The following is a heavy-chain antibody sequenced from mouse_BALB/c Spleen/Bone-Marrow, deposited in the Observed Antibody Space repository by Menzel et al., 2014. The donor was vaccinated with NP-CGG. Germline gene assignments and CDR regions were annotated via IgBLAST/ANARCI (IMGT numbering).Heavy chain of an antibody. Sequence: QVQLQQSGAELVRPGTSVKVSCKASGYAFTNYLIEWVKQRPGQGLEWIGVINPGSGGTNYNEKFKGKATLTADKSSSTAYMQLSSLTSDDSAVYFSARGDYRYDGFAYWGQGTLVTVSA. D-gene: IGHD2-14*01. J-gene: IGHJ3*01. CDR3: ARGDYRYDGFAY. CDR1: GYAFTNYL. V-gene: IGHV1-54*01. CDR2: INPGSGGT.